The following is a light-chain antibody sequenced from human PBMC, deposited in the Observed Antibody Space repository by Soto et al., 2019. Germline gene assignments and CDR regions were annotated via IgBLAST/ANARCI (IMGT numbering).Light chain of an antibody. CDR1: QSLLHGDGYNY. CDR2: LGS. J-gene: IGKJ3*01. V-gene: IGKV2-28*01. Sequence: DIVMTQSPLSLPVTPGEPASISCKSSQSLLHGDGYNYLDWYLQKPGQSPQLLIQLGSMRASGVPDRFSGSASGTDFTLKISRVEAEDVGVYYCMQVLRTPVTFGPGTKVDI. CDR3: MQVLRTPVT.